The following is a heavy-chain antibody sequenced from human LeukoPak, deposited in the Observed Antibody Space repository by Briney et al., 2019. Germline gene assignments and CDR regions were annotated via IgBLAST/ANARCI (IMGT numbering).Heavy chain of an antibody. CDR2: ISGDGGST. CDR1: GFTFDDYA. Sequence: GGSLRLXCAASGFTFDDYAMHWVRQAPGKGLEWVSLISGDGGSTYYADSVKGRFTISRDNSKNSLYLQMNSLRTEDTALYYCAKDITGRVLAYYYDSSGYYFSWGQGTLVTVSS. J-gene: IGHJ5*02. CDR3: AKDITGRVLAYYYDSSGYYFS. D-gene: IGHD3-22*01. V-gene: IGHV3-43*02.